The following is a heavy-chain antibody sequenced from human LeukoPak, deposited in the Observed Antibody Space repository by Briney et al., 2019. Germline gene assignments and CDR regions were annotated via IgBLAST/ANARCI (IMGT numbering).Heavy chain of an antibody. V-gene: IGHV3-23*01. J-gene: IGHJ3*01. CDR3: AKARIASAGTGAFDV. Sequence: GGSLRLSCAASGITVSSNYMSWVRQAPGKGLEWVSAFSATDGSAQYAESVKGRFTISRDNSKNSLYLQMNSLRDEDTAVYYCAKARIASAGTGAFDVWGQGTMVTVSS. CDR1: GITVSSNY. D-gene: IGHD6-13*01. CDR2: FSATDGSA.